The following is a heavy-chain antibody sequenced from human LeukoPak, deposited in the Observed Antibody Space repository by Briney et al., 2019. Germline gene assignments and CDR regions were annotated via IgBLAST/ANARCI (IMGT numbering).Heavy chain of an antibody. J-gene: IGHJ4*02. CDR1: GFTFDDYA. Sequence: PGRSLRLSCAASGFTFDDYAMHWVRQAPGKGLEWVSYISSSGSTIYYADSVKGRFTISRDNAKNSLYLQMNSLRAEDTAVYYCARADWGTAMIDYWGQGTLVTVSS. V-gene: IGHV3-48*03. D-gene: IGHD5-18*01. CDR2: ISSSGSTI. CDR3: ARADWGTAMIDY.